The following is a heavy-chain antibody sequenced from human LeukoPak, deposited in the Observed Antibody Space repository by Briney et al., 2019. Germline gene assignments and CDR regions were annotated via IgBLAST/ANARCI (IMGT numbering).Heavy chain of an antibody. D-gene: IGHD3-22*01. J-gene: IGHJ3*02. V-gene: IGHV3-64*01. Sequence: GGSLRLSCAASGFTFSSYAMHWVRQAPGKGLEYVSSISSNGGSTYYANSVKGRFTISRDNSKNTLYLQMGSLRAEDMAVYYCARHAYDMEAFDIWGQGTMVTVSS. CDR2: ISSNGGST. CDR1: GFTFSSYA. CDR3: ARHAYDMEAFDI.